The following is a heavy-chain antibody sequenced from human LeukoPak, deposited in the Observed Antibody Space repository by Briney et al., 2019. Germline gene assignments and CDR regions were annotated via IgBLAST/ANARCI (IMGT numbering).Heavy chain of an antibody. CDR3: ARVPFTASLGDYFDY. V-gene: IGHV3-66*01. Sequence: GGSLRLSCAASGFTTSDNYITWVRQAPGKGLQWVSVIYSGGRTNYADSVKGRFSMSRDKSNGTVYLQLNSLRTEDTAVYFCARVPFTASLGDYFDYWGQGALVTVSS. D-gene: IGHD3-16*01. CDR1: GFTTSDNY. J-gene: IGHJ4*02. CDR2: IYSGGRT.